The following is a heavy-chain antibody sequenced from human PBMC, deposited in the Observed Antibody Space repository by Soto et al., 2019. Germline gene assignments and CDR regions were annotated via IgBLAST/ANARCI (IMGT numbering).Heavy chain of an antibody. V-gene: IGHV3-30*18. CDR2: ISYHGTEN. CDR3: AKDIGGVDTGNYGMDV. CDR1: GVTFTNYA. D-gene: IGHD5-18*01. J-gene: IGHJ6*02. Sequence: QVQLVESGGGVVQPGMSLRLSCAASGVTFTNYAMHWVRQAPGKGLEWVADISYHGTENGYADSVKGRFTISRDNSKKPLDVQMSSLRPEDAAVYYCAKDIGGVDTGNYGMDVWGQGTTVIVSS.